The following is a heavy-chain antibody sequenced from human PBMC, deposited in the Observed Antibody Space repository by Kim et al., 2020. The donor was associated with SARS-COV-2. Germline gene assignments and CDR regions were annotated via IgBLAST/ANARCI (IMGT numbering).Heavy chain of an antibody. J-gene: IGHJ4*02. D-gene: IGHD5-12*01. CDR3: AKEGGYSGYYDY. CDR2: ISGSGGST. Sequence: GGSLRLSCAASGFTFRSYAMSWVRQAPGKGLEWVSAISGSGGSTYYADSVKGRFTISRDNSKHTLYLQMNSLRAEDTAVYYCAKEGGYSGYYDYWGQGTLVTVSS. CDR1: GFTFRSYA. V-gene: IGHV3-23*01.